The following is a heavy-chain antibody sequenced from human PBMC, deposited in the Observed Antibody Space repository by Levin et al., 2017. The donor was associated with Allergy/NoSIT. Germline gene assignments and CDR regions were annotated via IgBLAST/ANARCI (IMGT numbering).Heavy chain of an antibody. D-gene: IGHD6-13*01. CDR2: IKSDGSDT. J-gene: IGHJ4*02. Sequence: GESLKISCAASGFTFSGYWMHWVRQAPGKGLVWVSRIKSDGSDTHYADSVKGRFTISRDNAKNTLYVQMNSLRAEDTAVYYCARGVTAQSGSSLGHWGQGTLVTVSS. V-gene: IGHV3-74*01. CDR1: GFTFSGYW. CDR3: ARGVTAQSGSSLGH.